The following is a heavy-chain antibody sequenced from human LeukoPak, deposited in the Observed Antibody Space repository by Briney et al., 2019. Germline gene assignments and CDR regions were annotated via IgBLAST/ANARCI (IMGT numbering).Heavy chain of an antibody. V-gene: IGHV1-8*01. J-gene: IGHJ5*02. Sequence: GASVKVSCKASGHTFTSYDINWVRQATGQGLEWMGWMNPNSGNTGYAQKFQGRVTMTRNTSISTAYMELSSLRSEDTAVYYCASYSSGWYGDNWFDPWGQGTLVTVSS. CDR3: ASYSSGWYGDNWFDP. CDR1: GHTFTSYD. D-gene: IGHD6-19*01. CDR2: MNPNSGNT.